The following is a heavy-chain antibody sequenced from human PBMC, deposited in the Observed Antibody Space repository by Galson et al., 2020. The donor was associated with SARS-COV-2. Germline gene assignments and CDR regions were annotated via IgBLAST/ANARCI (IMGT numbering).Heavy chain of an antibody. CDR2: INHSGST. V-gene: IGHV4-34*01. D-gene: IGHD3-9*01. CDR1: GGSFSGYY. J-gene: IGHJ4*02. Sequence: SETLSLTCAVYGGSFSGYYWNWIRQPPGKGLEWIGEINHSGSTNYNPSLKSRVTISVDTSKNQFSLKLSSVTDADTAVYYCARGPGTTRVLTGYYTLFDYWGQGTPVTVSS. CDR3: ARGPGTTRVLTGYYTLFDY.